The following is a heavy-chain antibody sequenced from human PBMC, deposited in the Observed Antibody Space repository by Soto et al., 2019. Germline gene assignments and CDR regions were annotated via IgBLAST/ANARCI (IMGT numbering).Heavy chain of an antibody. CDR3: ASCLLSAYYYGMDV. Sequence: GGSLRLSCAASGFTVSSNYMSWVRQAPGKGLEWVSVIYSGGSTYYADSVKGRFTISRDNSKNTLYLQMNSLRAEDTAVYSCASCLLSAYYYGMDVGGQGTPVTVSS. V-gene: IGHV3-53*01. CDR2: IYSGGST. CDR1: GFTVSSNY. D-gene: IGHD1-26*01. J-gene: IGHJ6*02.